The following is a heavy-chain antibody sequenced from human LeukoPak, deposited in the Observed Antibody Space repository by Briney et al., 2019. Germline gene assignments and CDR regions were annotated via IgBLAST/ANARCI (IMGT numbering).Heavy chain of an antibody. Sequence: GGSLRLSCTASGSTFSNYEVNWVRQAPGKGLEWVSYISTSGSTIYYADSVKGRFTISRDNAKNSVYLQMNSLRAEDTAVYYCATGTIYYWGQGALVTVSS. CDR2: ISTSGSTI. J-gene: IGHJ4*02. CDR1: GSTFSNYE. V-gene: IGHV3-48*03. CDR3: ATGTIYY. D-gene: IGHD1-1*01.